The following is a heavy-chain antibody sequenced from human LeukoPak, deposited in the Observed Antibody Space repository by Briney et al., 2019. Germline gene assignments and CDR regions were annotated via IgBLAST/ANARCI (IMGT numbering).Heavy chain of an antibody. J-gene: IGHJ4*02. D-gene: IGHD2-15*01. V-gene: IGHV3-23*01. CDR1: GFTFSSYA. CDR2: ISGSGYST. CDR3: AKGPSAYCSGGSCYVSY. Sequence: GGSLRLSCAASGFTFSSYAMSWVRQAPGKGLEWVSAISGSGYSTYYADSVKGRFTISRDNSKNTLYLQMNSLRVEDTAVYYCAKGPSAYCSGGSCYVSYWGQGTLVTVSS.